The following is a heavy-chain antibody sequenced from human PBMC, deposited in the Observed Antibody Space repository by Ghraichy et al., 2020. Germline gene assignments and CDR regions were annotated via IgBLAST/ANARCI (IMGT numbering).Heavy chain of an antibody. J-gene: IGHJ4*02. Sequence: GGSLRLSCAASGFTFSSYSMNWVRQAPGKGLEWVSSISSSSSYIYYADSVKGRFTISRDNAKNSLYLQMNSLRAEDTAVYYCASLDGAAAGMDYFDYWGQGTLVTVSS. CDR2: ISSSSSYI. V-gene: IGHV3-21*01. D-gene: IGHD6-13*01. CDR3: ASLDGAAAGMDYFDY. CDR1: GFTFSSYS.